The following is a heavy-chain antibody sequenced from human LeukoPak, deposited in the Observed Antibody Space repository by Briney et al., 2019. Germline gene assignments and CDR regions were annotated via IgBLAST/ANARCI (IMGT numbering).Heavy chain of an antibody. V-gene: IGHV3-23*01. D-gene: IGHD2-2*01. CDR3: AKVYCNSTSCYYYYYYYMDV. CDR1: GFTFSSYA. Sequence: PGGSLRLSCAASGFTFSSYAMSWGRHAPGKGLEWVSAISGSGGSTYYADSMKGRFTISRDNSKNTLYLQMNSLRAEDTAVYSCAKVYCNSTSCYYYYYYYMDVWGKGTTVTVSS. CDR2: ISGSGGST. J-gene: IGHJ6*03.